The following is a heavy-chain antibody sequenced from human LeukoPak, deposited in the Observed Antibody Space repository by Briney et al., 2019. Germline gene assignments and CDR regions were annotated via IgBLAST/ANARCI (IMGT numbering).Heavy chain of an antibody. CDR3: ARDFSSTSYDAFDI. V-gene: IGHV1-2*02. CDR1: XXTFTXYX. Sequence: VXXXXKASXXTFTXYXXHWVRXXXGQXXEXXXGINPNSGGTNYAQKFQGRVTMTRDTSISTAYMELSRLRSDDTAVYYCARDFSSTSYDAFDIWGQGTMVTVSS. CDR2: INPNSGGT. J-gene: IGHJ3*02. D-gene: IGHD2-2*01.